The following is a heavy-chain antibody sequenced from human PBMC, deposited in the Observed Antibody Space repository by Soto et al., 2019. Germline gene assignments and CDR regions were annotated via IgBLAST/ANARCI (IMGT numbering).Heavy chain of an antibody. D-gene: IGHD2-15*01. CDR1: GVSLNSGHYY. J-gene: IGHJ4*02. CDR2: IYYDAST. CDR3: GKVLIGATRHTDVDS. V-gene: IGHV4-39*01. Sequence: QVQLQESGPGLLKPLETLSLTCTVSGVSLNSGHYYWVWIRQSPGKGLAWIASIYYDASTYYNPSLKSRVTISTDKPKNQFSLTLKSVTAADTAVYYCGKVLIGATRHTDVDSWGQGALVTVSS.